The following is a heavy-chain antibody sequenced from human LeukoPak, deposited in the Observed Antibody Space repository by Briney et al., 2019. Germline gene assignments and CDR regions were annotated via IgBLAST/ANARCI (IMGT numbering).Heavy chain of an antibody. CDR2: ISSSSRTI. D-gene: IGHD5/OR15-5a*01. V-gene: IGHV3-48*02. Sequence: GGSLRLSCAASGFTFSSYSMNWVRQAPGKGLEWLSYISSSSRTIYYADSVKGRFTVSRDNAKNSLYLQMNSLRDEDTAVYYCARGISGVYNYWGQGTLVTVSS. CDR1: GFTFSSYS. J-gene: IGHJ4*02. CDR3: ARGISGVYNY.